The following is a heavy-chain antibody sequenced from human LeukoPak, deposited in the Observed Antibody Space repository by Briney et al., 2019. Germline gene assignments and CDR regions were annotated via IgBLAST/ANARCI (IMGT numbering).Heavy chain of an antibody. CDR1: AFSFSDYN. D-gene: IGHD1-26*01. CDR3: ARDPYSGTYSDYYYYYYMDV. Sequence: NPGGSLRLSCAASAFSFSDYNMNWVRQAPGKGLEWVSSITSTGSYIYYADSVKGRFTISRDNAKNSLFLQLNSLRAEDTAVYYCARDPYSGTYSDYYYYYYMDVWGKGTTVTVSS. J-gene: IGHJ6*03. V-gene: IGHV3-21*01. CDR2: ITSTGSYI.